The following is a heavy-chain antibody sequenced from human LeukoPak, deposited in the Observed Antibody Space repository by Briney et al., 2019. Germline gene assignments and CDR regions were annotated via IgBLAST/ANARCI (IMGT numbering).Heavy chain of an antibody. CDR2: IYYSGST. D-gene: IGHD3-3*01. CDR3: AREDDFWSGYRL. CDR1: GGSISSGDYY. J-gene: IGHJ4*02. V-gene: IGHV4-30-4*08. Sequence: SETLSLSCTVSGGSISSGDYYWSWIRQPPGKGLEWIGYIYYSGSTYYNPSLKSRVTISVDTSKNQFSLKLSSVTAADTAVYYCAREDDFWSGYRLWGQGTLVTVSS.